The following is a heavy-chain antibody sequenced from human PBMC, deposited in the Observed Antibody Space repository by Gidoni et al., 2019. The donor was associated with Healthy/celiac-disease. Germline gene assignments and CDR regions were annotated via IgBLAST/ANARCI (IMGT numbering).Heavy chain of an antibody. CDR2: INPSGGST. Sequence: QVQLVQSGAEVKKPGASVKVSCKASGYTFTSYYMHWVRQAPGQGLEWMGIINPSGGSTSYAQKFQGRVTMTRDTSTSTVYMELSSLRSEDTAVYYCATSTDCSSTSCYAYFQHWGQGTLVTVSS. CDR1: GYTFTSYY. J-gene: IGHJ1*01. V-gene: IGHV1-46*01. D-gene: IGHD2-2*01. CDR3: ATSTDCSSTSCYAYFQH.